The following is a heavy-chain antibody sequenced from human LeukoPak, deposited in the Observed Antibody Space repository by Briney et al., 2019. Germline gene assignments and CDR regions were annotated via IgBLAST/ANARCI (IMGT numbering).Heavy chain of an antibody. CDR2: IQQDGSQK. D-gene: IGHD6-13*01. Sequence: GGSLRPSCAPSGSTFNNIWMTWVRQAPGRGLEWGANIQQDGSQKTYVDSVKGLFTISRDNAKNSLYLQMNSVRAEDTAVYYCVRDSYTNTWHEEGRDFWGQGTLVTVSS. CDR3: VRDSYTNTWHEEGRDF. J-gene: IGHJ4*02. CDR1: GSTFNNIW. V-gene: IGHV3-7*01.